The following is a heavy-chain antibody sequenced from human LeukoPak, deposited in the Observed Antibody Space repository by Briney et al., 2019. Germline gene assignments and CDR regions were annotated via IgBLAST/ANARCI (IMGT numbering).Heavy chain of an antibody. Sequence: GGSLRLSCAASGFTFNSYGMHWVRQAPGKGLEWVAFIRFDGSYRYYADSVKGRFTISRDTSKNTLYLQMNSLRAEDTAVYYCARVGYDFSGYMDVWGKGTTVTVSS. CDR2: IRFDGSYR. V-gene: IGHV3-30*02. J-gene: IGHJ6*03. CDR3: ARVGYDFSGYMDV. D-gene: IGHD3-3*01. CDR1: GFTFNSYG.